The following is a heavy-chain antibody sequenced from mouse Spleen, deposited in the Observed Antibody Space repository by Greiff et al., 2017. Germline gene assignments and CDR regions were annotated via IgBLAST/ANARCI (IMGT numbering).Heavy chain of an antibody. V-gene: IGHV1-15*01. Sequence: QVQLQQSGAELVRPGASVTLSCKASGYTFTDYEMHWVKQPPVHGLEWIGAIDPETGGTAYNQKFTGKAILTADKSSSTAYMELRSLTSEDSAVYYCTSGNYCDYWGQGTTLTVSS. CDR2: IDPETGGT. CDR3: TSGNYCDY. CDR1: GYTFTDYE. J-gene: IGHJ2*01. D-gene: IGHD1-1*01.